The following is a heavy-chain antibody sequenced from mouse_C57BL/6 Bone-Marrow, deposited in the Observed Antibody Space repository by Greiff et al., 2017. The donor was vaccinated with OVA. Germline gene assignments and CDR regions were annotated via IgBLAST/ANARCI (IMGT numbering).Heavy chain of an antibody. Sequence: QVQLQQPGAELVMPGASVKLSCKASGYTFTSYWMHWVKQRPGQGLEWIGEIDPSDSYTNYNQKFKGKSTLTVDKSSSTAYMQLSSLTSEDSAVYYCARWYCKVDYWGQGTTLTVSS. CDR3: ARWYCKVDY. CDR1: GYTFTSYW. V-gene: IGHV1-69*01. CDR2: IDPSDSYT. J-gene: IGHJ2*01. D-gene: IGHD1-1*02.